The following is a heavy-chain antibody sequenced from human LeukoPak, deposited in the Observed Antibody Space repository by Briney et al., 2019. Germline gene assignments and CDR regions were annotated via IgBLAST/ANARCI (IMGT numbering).Heavy chain of an antibody. J-gene: IGHJ6*03. D-gene: IGHD3-10*01. CDR2: ILPVFGTS. Sequence: SVKVSCTASGGTYNNYASTWVRQAPGQGLEWVGGILPVFGTSNYAQRFQGRVTITADKSTGTTYMELSSLRSEDTAVYYCARDHRRFYYGSGNYYYVDVWGKGTPVTVSS. V-gene: IGHV1-69*06. CDR1: GGTYNNYA. CDR3: ARDHRRFYYGSGNYYYVDV.